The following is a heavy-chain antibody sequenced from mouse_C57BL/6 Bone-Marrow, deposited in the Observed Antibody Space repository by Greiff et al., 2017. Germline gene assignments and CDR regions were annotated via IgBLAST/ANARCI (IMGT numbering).Heavy chain of an antibody. D-gene: IGHD5-1*01. CDR1: GYSFTGYY. Sequence: VQLQQSGPELVKPGASVKISCKASGYSFTGYYMHWVKQSSEKSLEWIGEINPSTGGTSYNQKFKGKATLTVDKSSSTAYMQLKSLTSEDSAVYYCAGTFRDYWGQGTSVTVSS. J-gene: IGHJ4*01. V-gene: IGHV1-43*01. CDR2: INPSTGGT. CDR3: AGTFRDY.